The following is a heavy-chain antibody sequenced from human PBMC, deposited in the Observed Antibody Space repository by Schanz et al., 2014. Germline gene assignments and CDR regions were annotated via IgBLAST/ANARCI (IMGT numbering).Heavy chain of an antibody. CDR3: ARGTPFLCDY. CDR1: GFTFSTYG. CDR2: IWYDGSNK. Sequence: QVQLVESGGGVVQPGRSLRLSCAASGFTFSTYGMHWVRQAPGEGLEWVAVIWYDGSNKYYADSVKGRFTISRDNSKNTLYLQMNSLRAEDTAVYYCARGTPFLCDYWGQGTLVTVSS. V-gene: IGHV3-33*01. D-gene: IGHD3-16*01. J-gene: IGHJ4*02.